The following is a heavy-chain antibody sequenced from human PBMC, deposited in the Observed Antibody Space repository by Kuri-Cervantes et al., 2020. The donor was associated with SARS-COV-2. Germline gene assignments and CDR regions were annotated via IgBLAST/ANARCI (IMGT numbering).Heavy chain of an antibody. Sequence: GSLRLSCTVSGGSISSSSYYWGWIRQPPGKGLEWIGSIYYSGSTYYNPSLKSRVTISVDTSKNQFSLKLGSVTAADTAVYYCARVVPAAISVDAFDIWGQGTMVTVSS. V-gene: IGHV4-39*01. J-gene: IGHJ3*02. CDR3: ARVVPAAISVDAFDI. CDR2: IYYSGST. D-gene: IGHD2-2*01. CDR1: GGSISSSSYY.